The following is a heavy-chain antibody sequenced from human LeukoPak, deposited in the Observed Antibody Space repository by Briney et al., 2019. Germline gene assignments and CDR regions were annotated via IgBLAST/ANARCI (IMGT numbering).Heavy chain of an antibody. CDR2: IRSKANSYAT. D-gene: IGHD3-3*01. V-gene: IGHV3-73*01. CDR1: GFTFSGSA. Sequence: GGSLRLSCAASGFTFSGSAMHWVRQTSGKGLEWVGRIRSKANSYATAYAASLKGRFTISRDDSKNTAYLEMNSLRAEDTAVYYCARGAIFGVVIPWDWGQGTLVTVSS. J-gene: IGHJ4*02. CDR3: ARGAIFGVVIPWD.